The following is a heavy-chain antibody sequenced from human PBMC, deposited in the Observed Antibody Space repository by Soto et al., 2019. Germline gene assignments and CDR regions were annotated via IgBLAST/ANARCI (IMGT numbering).Heavy chain of an antibody. Sequence: QVQLVQSGAEVKKPGASVKVSCKASGYIFSSYGITWVRQAPGQGLEWMGWVSAYNGNTQYAQKLHGRVTMSTDTSTSTAYMELRSLRSDDTAVYYCTRGAGQGSGSYDWGQGTRVTVSS. V-gene: IGHV1-18*01. D-gene: IGHD3-10*01. CDR1: GYIFSSYG. J-gene: IGHJ4*02. CDR2: VSAYNGNT. CDR3: TRGAGQGSGSYD.